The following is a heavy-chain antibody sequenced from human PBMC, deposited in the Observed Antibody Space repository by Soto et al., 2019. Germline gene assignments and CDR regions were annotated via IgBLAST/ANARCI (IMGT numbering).Heavy chain of an antibody. CDR3: ASDQRDYLRHYDAFDI. CDR2: IIPIFGTA. V-gene: IGHV1-69*13. CDR1: GGTFSSYA. Sequence: SVKVSCKASGGTFSSYAISWVRQAPGQGLEWMGGIIPIFGTANYAQKFQGRVTITADESTSTAYMELSSLRSEDTAVYYCASDQRDYLRHYDAFDIWGQGTMDTVS. D-gene: IGHD6-25*01. J-gene: IGHJ3*02.